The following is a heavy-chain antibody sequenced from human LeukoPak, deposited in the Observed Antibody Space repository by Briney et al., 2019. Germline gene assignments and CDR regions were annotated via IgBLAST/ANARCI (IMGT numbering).Heavy chain of an antibody. D-gene: IGHD3-22*01. CDR2: IYYSGST. V-gene: IGHV4-59*08. CDR1: GESISGFY. Sequence: PSETLSLTCTVPGESISGFYWTWIRQPPGKGLEWIGYIYYSGSTNYNPSHKSRVTISVDTSKNQFSLKLSSVTAADTAVYYCARTYYYDSSGYYLGAFDIWGQGTMVTVSS. CDR3: ARTYYYDSSGYYLGAFDI. J-gene: IGHJ3*02.